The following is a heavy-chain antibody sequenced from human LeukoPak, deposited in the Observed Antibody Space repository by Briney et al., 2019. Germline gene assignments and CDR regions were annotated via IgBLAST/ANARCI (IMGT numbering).Heavy chain of an antibody. D-gene: IGHD3-3*01. Sequence: SETLSLTCTVSGGSISSYYWSWIRQPAGKGLEWIGRIYTSGSTDYNPSLKSRVTISVDTSKNQFSLKLSSVTAADTAVYYCARGADPDFWSGYPYFDYWGQGTLVTVSS. J-gene: IGHJ4*02. CDR1: GGSISSYY. V-gene: IGHV4-4*07. CDR3: ARGADPDFWSGYPYFDY. CDR2: IYTSGST.